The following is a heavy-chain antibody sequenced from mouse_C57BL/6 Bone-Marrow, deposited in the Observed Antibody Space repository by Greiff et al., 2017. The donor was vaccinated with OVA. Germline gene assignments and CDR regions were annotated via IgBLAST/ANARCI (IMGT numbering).Heavy chain of an antibody. V-gene: IGHV5-16*01. CDR3: AREGGYSNYGGFDY. D-gene: IGHD2-5*01. Sequence: EVNVVESEGGLVQPGSSMKLSCTASGFTFSDYYMAWVRQVPEKGLEWVANINYDGSSTYYLDSLKSRFIISRDNAKNILYLQMSSLKSEDTATYYCAREGGYSNYGGFDYWGQGTTLTVSS. CDR2: INYDGSST. CDR1: GFTFSDYY. J-gene: IGHJ2*01.